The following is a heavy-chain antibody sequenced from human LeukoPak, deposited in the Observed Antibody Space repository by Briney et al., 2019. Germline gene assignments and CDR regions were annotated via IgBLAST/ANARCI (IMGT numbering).Heavy chain of an antibody. Sequence: SETLSLTCTVSGGSISSYYWGWIRQPPGKGLEWIGSIYYSGSTYYNPSLKSRVTISVDTSKNQFSLKLSSVTAADTAVYYCARDRSYDYVWGSYRYSRFDYWGQGTLVTVSS. V-gene: IGHV4-39*07. D-gene: IGHD3-16*02. CDR1: GGSISSYY. CDR3: ARDRSYDYVWGSYRYSRFDY. CDR2: IYYSGST. J-gene: IGHJ4*02.